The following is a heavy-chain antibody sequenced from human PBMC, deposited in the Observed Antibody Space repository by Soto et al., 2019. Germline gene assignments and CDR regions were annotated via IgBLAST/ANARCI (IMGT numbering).Heavy chain of an antibody. CDR1: GGSITSGGYS. V-gene: IGHV4-30-2*06. CDR3: ARDYYGMDV. J-gene: IGHJ6*02. CDR2: TYQSGSA. Sequence: PSETLSLTCTVSGGSITSGGYSWTWIRQSPGKGLEWIGYTYQSGSAYYNPSHKSRVTISVDRSKNQFSLNLTSVTAADTAVYYCARDYYGMDVWGQGTTVTVSS.